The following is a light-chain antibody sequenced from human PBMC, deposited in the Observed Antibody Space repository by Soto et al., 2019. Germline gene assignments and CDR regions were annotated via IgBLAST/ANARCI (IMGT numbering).Light chain of an antibody. J-gene: IGLJ1*01. Sequence: QSALTQPRSVSGSPGQSVTISCTGASSDVGGYNYVSWYQQHPGKAPKLMIYDVSKRPSGVPDRFSGSKSGNTASLTISGLQTEDEADYYCGSYAGRYTYVFGSGTKLTV. CDR3: GSYAGRYTYV. V-gene: IGLV2-11*01. CDR2: DVS. CDR1: SSDVGGYNY.